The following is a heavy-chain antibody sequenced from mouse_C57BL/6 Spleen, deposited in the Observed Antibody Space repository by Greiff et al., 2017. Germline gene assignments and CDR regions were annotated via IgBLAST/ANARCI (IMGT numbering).Heavy chain of an antibody. D-gene: IGHD1-1*01. CDR1: GFTFNTYA. V-gene: IGHV10-3*01. J-gene: IGHJ4*01. CDR3: GRDWVVAGAMDY. Sequence: EVQLVESGGGLVQPKGSLKLSCAASGFTFNTYAMHWVRQAPGKGLEWVARIRSKSSNYATYYADSVKDRFTISRDDSQSMIYLQMNNLKTEDTAMYYCGRDWVVAGAMDYWGQGTSVTVSS. CDR2: IRSKSSNYAT.